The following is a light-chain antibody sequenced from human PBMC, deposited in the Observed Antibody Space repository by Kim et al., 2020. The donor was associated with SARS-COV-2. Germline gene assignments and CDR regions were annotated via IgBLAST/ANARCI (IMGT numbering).Light chain of an antibody. CDR3: QSYNSAPWT. V-gene: IGKV1-27*01. Sequence: GDRVTISCRASQDISNYLAWFQHKPGTAPKLLIYAASALHSEVPSRFSGSGSGADFTLTISSLQPEDVATFCCQSYNSAPWTFGRGTKVDIK. CDR2: AAS. CDR1: QDISNY. J-gene: IGKJ1*01.